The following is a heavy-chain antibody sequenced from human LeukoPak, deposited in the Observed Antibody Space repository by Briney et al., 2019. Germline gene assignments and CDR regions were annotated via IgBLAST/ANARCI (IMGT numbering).Heavy chain of an antibody. Sequence: SETLSLTCTVSGGSISSYYWSWIRQPPGKGLEWIGYIYYSGSTNYNPSLKSRVTISVDTSKNQFSLKLSSVTAADTAVYYCAGHINDYSNYDWFDPWGQGTLVTVSS. CDR1: GGSISSYY. J-gene: IGHJ5*02. CDR2: IYYSGST. V-gene: IGHV4-59*08. D-gene: IGHD4-11*01. CDR3: AGHINDYSNYDWFDP.